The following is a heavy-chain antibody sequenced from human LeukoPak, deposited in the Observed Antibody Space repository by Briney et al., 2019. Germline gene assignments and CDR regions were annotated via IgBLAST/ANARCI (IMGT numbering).Heavy chain of an antibody. CDR2: VPSGFHA. CDR1: GFTLGSHA. V-gene: IGHV3-13*01. D-gene: IGHD4-23*01. J-gene: IGHJ4*02. Sequence: PGGSLRLSCTASGFTLGSHAMHWVRQIPGQVLEWVAAVPSGFHASFADSVQGRFTVSREDARNSLYLQMNSLRAEDTAVYYCAKGLYTVVNPFDYWGEGTLVTVSS. CDR3: AKGLYTVVNPFDY.